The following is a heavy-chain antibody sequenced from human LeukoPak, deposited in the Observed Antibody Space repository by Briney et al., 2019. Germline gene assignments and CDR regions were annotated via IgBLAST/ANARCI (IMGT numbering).Heavy chain of an antibody. CDR2: IYSNEHT. D-gene: IGHD5-12*01. J-gene: IGHJ4*02. Sequence: PSETLSLTSTVPGGSIRTYYWSCVRQPAGKGLEWIGRIYSNEHTNYNPSLKSRVTISLDTPKNQFSLRLNSVTAADTAVYYCARGVAGYGPYDYWGQGTLVTVSS. CDR3: ARGVAGYGPYDY. CDR1: GGSIRTYY. V-gene: IGHV4-4*07.